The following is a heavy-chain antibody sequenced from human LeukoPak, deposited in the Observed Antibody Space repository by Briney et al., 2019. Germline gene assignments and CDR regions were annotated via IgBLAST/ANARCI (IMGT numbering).Heavy chain of an antibody. D-gene: IGHD6-13*01. CDR2: INPNSGGT. CDR3: ARAPRWDSSNLNPNWFDP. J-gene: IGHJ5*02. Sequence: ASVKVSCKASGYTFTGYYMHWVRQAPGQGLEWMGWINPNSGGTNYAQKFQGRATMTRDTSISTAYMELSRLRSDDTAVYYCARAPRWDSSNLNPNWFDPWGQGTLVTVSS. V-gene: IGHV1-2*02. CDR1: GYTFTGYY.